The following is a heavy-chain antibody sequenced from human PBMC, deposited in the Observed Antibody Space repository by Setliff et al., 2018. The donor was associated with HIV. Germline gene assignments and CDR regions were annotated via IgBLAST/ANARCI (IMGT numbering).Heavy chain of an antibody. D-gene: IGHD5-18*01. CDR2: IYHSGTS. CDR1: GGSISSYY. Sequence: SETLSLTCTVSGGSISSYYWSWIRQPPGKGLEWMGYIYHSGTSNYNPSLKSRVTISVDTSKNQFSLKLSSVTAADTAVYYCARVPRQLLKGAAAYFDYWGQGILVTVSS. V-gene: IGHV4-59*12. CDR3: ARVPRQLLKGAAAYFDY. J-gene: IGHJ4*02.